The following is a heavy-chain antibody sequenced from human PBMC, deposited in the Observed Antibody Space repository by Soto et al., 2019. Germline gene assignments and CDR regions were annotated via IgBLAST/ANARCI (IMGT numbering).Heavy chain of an antibody. J-gene: IGHJ4*02. V-gene: IGHV3-30*03. Sequence: QVQLVESGGGVVQPGRSLRLSCAASGFTFSSHGMHWVRQAPGKGLEWVATISLDGSNEYYADSVKGRFTISRDNTKNALYLQVNSLRPDDTAVYYCARESEDLTSNFDYWGQGTLVTVSS. CDR1: GFTFSSHG. CDR2: ISLDGSNE. CDR3: ARESEDLTSNFDY.